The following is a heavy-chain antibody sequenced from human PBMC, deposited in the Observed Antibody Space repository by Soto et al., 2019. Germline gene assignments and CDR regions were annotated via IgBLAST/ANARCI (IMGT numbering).Heavy chain of an antibody. CDR2: ISAYNGYT. Sequence: ASVKVSCKASGYTFSTYDISWVRQAPGQGLEWMGWISAYNGYTNYAQKLQGRVTMTTDTSTSTAYMELRSLRSDDTAVYCCARISSSSHYFDYWGQGTLVTVSS. J-gene: IGHJ4*02. D-gene: IGHD6-6*01. CDR3: ARISSSSHYFDY. V-gene: IGHV1-18*01. CDR1: GYTFSTYD.